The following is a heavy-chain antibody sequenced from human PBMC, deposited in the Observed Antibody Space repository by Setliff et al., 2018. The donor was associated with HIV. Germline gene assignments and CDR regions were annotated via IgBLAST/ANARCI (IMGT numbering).Heavy chain of an antibody. CDR1: GGSIRNHY. Sequence: SETLSLTCTVSGGSIRNHYWSWVRQAPGKGLEWIGNVYFTGTPTRRLSEYNPYRENPTRGTTDYNPSLRSRVTISVDTSKSQFSLNLTSVTAADTAVYYCARGLSITVFGVVRTGYYMGVWGKGTTVTVSS. J-gene: IGHJ6*03. D-gene: IGHD3-3*01. CDR2: VYFTGTPTRRLSEYNPYRENPTRGTT. V-gene: IGHV4-59*11. CDR3: ARGLSITVFGVVRTGYYMGV.